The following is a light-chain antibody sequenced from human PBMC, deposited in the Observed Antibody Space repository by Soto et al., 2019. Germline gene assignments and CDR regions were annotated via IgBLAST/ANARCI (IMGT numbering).Light chain of an antibody. CDR1: SSDVGGYNY. J-gene: IGLJ1*01. CDR2: EVN. Sequence: QSVLTQPPSASGSPGQSITISCTGASSDVGGYNYVSWYQQHPGKAPKVIIYEVNKRPSGVPDRFSGSNSGNTASLTVSGLQAEDEADYYCSSYATGFKGVFGTGTKVTVL. CDR3: SSYATGFKGV. V-gene: IGLV2-8*01.